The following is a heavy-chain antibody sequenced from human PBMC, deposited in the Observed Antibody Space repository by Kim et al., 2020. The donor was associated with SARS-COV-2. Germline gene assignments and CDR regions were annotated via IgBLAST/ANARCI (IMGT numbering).Heavy chain of an antibody. V-gene: IGHV1-69*02. J-gene: IGHJ6*02. Sequence: AQKFPGRVTMTADKSTSTAYMELSSLRSEDTAVYYCASGYGSGSLYGMDVWGQGTTVTVSS. CDR3: ASGYGSGSLYGMDV. D-gene: IGHD3-10*01.